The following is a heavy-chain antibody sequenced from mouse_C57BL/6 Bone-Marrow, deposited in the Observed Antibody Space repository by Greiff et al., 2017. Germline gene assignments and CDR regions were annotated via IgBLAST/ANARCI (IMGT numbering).Heavy chain of an antibody. D-gene: IGHD2-5*01. CDR2: IDPENGDT. V-gene: IGHV14-4*01. Sequence: VQLQQSGAELVRPGASVKLSCTASGFNIKDDYMHWVKQRPEQGLEWIGWIDPENGDTEYASKFQGKATITADPSSNTAYLQLSSLTSEDTAVYYCTVYYSNSHFDYWGQGTTLTVSS. J-gene: IGHJ2*01. CDR3: TVYYSNSHFDY. CDR1: GFNIKDDY.